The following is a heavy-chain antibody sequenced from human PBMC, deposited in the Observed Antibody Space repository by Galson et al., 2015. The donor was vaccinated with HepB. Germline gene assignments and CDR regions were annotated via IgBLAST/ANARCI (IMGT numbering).Heavy chain of an antibody. Sequence: SLRLSCAASGFIFSNYWMHWVRQAPGKGLVWVSRIHSNGISTTYADSVKGRFTISRDNAKNTLYLQMNSPRAEDTAVYYCARGPYATAVTGGPFDYWGQGSLVTVSP. V-gene: IGHV3-74*01. D-gene: IGHD6-19*01. CDR1: GFIFSNYW. CDR2: IHSNGIST. CDR3: ARGPYATAVTGGPFDY. J-gene: IGHJ4*02.